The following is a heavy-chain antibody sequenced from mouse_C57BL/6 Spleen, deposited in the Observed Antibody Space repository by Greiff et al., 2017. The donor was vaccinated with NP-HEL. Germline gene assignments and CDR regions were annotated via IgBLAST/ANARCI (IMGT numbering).Heavy chain of an antibody. V-gene: IGHV1-5*01. CDR2: IYPGNSDT. CDR3: TTTELKLLAMDY. D-gene: IGHD3-2*02. CDR1: GYTFTSYW. Sequence: EVKLQESGTVLVRPGASVKMSCKTSGYTFTSYWMHWVKQRPGQGLEWMGAIYPGNSDTSYNQKFKGKAKLTAVTSASTAYMELSSLTNEDSAVYYGTTTELKLLAMDYWGQGTSVTVSS. J-gene: IGHJ4*01.